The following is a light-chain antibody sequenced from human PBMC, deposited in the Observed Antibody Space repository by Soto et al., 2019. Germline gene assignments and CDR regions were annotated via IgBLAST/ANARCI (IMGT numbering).Light chain of an antibody. J-gene: IGKJ1*01. Sequence: DIQMTQSPSTLSASVGDRVTITCRASQSISTWLAWYQQKPGKAPKLLIYKASSLESGVPSRFSGSGSGTEFTLIISSLPPDDFATYYCQQYINRWTFGQGTKVEIK. CDR3: QQYINRWT. V-gene: IGKV1-5*03. CDR2: KAS. CDR1: QSISTW.